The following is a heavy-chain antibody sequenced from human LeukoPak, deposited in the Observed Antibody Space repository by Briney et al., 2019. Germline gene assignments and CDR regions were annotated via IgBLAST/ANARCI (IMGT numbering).Heavy chain of an antibody. CDR2: IRYDGGNK. V-gene: IGHV3-30*02. CDR3: ANCQSGHDAFDI. D-gene: IGHD3-3*01. J-gene: IGHJ3*02. CDR1: GFTFSSYG. Sequence: PGGSLRLSCAASGFTFSSYGMHWVRQAPGKGLEWVAFIRYDGGNKYYADSVKGRFTISRDNSKNTLYLQMNSLRAEGTAVYCCANCQSGHDAFDIWGQGTMVTVSS.